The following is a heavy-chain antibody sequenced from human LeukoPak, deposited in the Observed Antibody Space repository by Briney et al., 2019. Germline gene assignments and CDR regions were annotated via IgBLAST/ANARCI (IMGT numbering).Heavy chain of an antibody. CDR2: ISYSSSYT. J-gene: IGHJ4*02. CDR1: GFTFSSYS. Sequence: GGSLRLSCAASGFTFSSYSMTWVRQAPGKGLQWVSSISYSSSYTYYADSVKGRFTVSRDNAKNSLYLQMNSLRAEDTAVYYCARKSTSGWSVLYWGQGTLVTVSS. V-gene: IGHV3-21*01. D-gene: IGHD6-19*01. CDR3: ARKSTSGWSVLY.